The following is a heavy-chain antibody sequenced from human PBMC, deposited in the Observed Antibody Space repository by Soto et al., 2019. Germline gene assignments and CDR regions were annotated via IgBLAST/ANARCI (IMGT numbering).Heavy chain of an antibody. D-gene: IGHD4-17*01. CDR1: GGSFSGYY. Sequence: PSETLSLTCAVYGGSFSGYYWSWIRQPPGKGLEWIGEINHSGSTNYNPSLKSRVTISVDTSKNQFSLKLSSVTAADTAVYYCARLLGVDYGDYEDYFDYWGQGTLVTVYS. CDR3: ARLLGVDYGDYEDYFDY. V-gene: IGHV4-34*01. CDR2: INHSGST. J-gene: IGHJ4*02.